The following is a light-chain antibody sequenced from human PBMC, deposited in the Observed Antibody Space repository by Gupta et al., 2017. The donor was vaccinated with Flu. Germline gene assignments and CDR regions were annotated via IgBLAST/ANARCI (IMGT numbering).Light chain of an antibody. CDR2: GAS. J-gene: IGKJ1*01. V-gene: IGKV3-15*01. CDR1: QSVDSN. CDR3: QQYSDWPRT. Sequence: VMTQFPPTLSVSPGERATLSCRASQSVDSNLAWYQQKPGQGPRLLIYGASTRATGIPVRFSGSGSGTEFTLTISSLQSEDFAVYSCQQYSDWPRTFGQGTKVEIK.